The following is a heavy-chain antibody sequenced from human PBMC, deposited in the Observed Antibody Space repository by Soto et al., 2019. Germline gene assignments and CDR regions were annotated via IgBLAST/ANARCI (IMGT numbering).Heavy chain of an antibody. Sequence: GGSLRLSCAASGFTFSSYGMHWVRQAPGKGLEWAAVIWYDGSNKYYADSVKGRFTISRDNSKNTLYLQMNSLRVEDTAVYYCARDRGTAVADAFDYWGQGTLVTVSS. V-gene: IGHV3-33*01. CDR1: GFTFSSYG. CDR3: ARDRGTAVADAFDY. CDR2: IWYDGSNK. J-gene: IGHJ4*02. D-gene: IGHD6-19*01.